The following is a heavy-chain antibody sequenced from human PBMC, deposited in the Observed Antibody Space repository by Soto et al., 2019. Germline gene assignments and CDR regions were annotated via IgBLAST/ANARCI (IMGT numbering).Heavy chain of an antibody. Sequence: EVQLVESGGGLVKPGGSLRLSCAASGFTFSSYSMNWVRQAPGKGLEWVSSISSSSSYIYYADSVKGRFTISRDNAKNSLYLQMTSPRAEDTAVYYCARDVYSGYDLGRNWFDPWGQGTLVTVSS. CDR3: ARDVYSGYDLGRNWFDP. J-gene: IGHJ5*02. V-gene: IGHV3-21*01. D-gene: IGHD5-12*01. CDR2: ISSSSSYI. CDR1: GFTFSSYS.